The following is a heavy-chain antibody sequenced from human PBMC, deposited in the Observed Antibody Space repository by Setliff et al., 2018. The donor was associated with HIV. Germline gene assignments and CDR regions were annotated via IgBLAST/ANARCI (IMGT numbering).Heavy chain of an antibody. CDR3: VRGWDDKVSTISAPCYYYMDV. J-gene: IGHJ6*03. V-gene: IGHV4-34*01. CDR2: INHRGST. CDR1: GGSLNGFY. D-gene: IGHD5-12*01. Sequence: SETLSLTCAFYGGSLNGFYWGWIRQSPGKGLEWIGEINHRGSTNYNPSLKSRVTIRVDMSKNQFSLEVTAVTAADTAVYYCVRGWDDKVSTISAPCYYYMDVWGKGTTVTV.